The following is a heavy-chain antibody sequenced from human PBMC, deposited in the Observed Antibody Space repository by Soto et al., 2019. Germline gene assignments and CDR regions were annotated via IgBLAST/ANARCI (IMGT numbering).Heavy chain of an antibody. Sequence: GASVKVSCKVSGGTFSSYAISWVRQAPGQGLEWMGGIIPIFGTANYAQKFQGRVTITADESTSTAYMELSSLRSEDTAVYYCARVGGGDGYNFDYWGQGTLVTVSS. CDR1: GGTFSSYA. V-gene: IGHV1-69*13. CDR2: IIPIFGTA. J-gene: IGHJ4*02. D-gene: IGHD3-16*01. CDR3: ARVGGGDGYNFDY.